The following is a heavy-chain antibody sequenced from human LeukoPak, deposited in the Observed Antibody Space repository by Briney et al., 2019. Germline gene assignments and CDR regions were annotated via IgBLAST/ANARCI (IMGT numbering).Heavy chain of an antibody. Sequence: PGGSLRLSCAVSGFIFSSYAMSWVRQAPGKGLEWVSAISGSGGSTYYTDSVKGRFIISRDNSKNTVSLQMSSPRAEDTAVYYCAKGPGISSTGYFDYWGQGTLVTVSS. CDR3: AKGPGISSTGYFDY. CDR2: ISGSGGST. V-gene: IGHV3-23*01. J-gene: IGHJ4*02. CDR1: GFIFSSYA. D-gene: IGHD6-13*01.